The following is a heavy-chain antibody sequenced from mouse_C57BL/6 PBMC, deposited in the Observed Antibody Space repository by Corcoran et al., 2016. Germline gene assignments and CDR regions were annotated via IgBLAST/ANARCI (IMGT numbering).Heavy chain of an antibody. CDR3: ARSPYYDGYYLYYCDY. J-gene: IGHJ2*01. Sequence: QIQLVQSGPELKKPGETVKISCKASGYTFTTYGMSWVKQAPGKGLKWMGWINTYSGVPTYADDFKGRFAFSLETSASTAYLQINNLKNEDTATDFCARSPYYDGYYLYYCDYWGQGTTLTVSS. D-gene: IGHD2-3*01. CDR1: GYTFTTYG. CDR2: INTYSGVP. V-gene: IGHV9-3*01.